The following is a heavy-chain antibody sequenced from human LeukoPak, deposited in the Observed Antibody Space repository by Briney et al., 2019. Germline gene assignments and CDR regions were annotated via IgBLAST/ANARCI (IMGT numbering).Heavy chain of an antibody. D-gene: IGHD3-10*01. CDR3: ARSGSYDRVDY. J-gene: IGHJ4*02. Sequence: SETLSLTCAVYGGSFSGYYWSWVRQPPGKGLEWIGEINHSGSTNYNPSLKSRVTISVDTSKNQFSLKLSSVTAADTAVYYCARSGSYDRVDYWGQGTLVTVSS. CDR1: GGSFSGYY. V-gene: IGHV4-34*01. CDR2: INHSGST.